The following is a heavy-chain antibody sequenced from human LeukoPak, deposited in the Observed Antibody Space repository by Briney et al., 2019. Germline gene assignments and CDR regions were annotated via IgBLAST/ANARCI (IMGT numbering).Heavy chain of an antibody. D-gene: IGHD3-22*01. CDR2: VNPHSGTT. CDR1: GYSFIDYY. CDR3: ARIGGYYDSGVYDSRGFDK. J-gene: IGHJ3*02. Sequence: GASVKVSCKTSGYSFIDYYLHWLRQDPGQRLEWMGWVNPHSGTTTYAQHFQGRVTMTRDTSTNTVHMELTSLRPDDTAPYFSARIGGYYDSGVYDSRGFDKWGQGTMVIVSS. V-gene: IGHV1-2*02.